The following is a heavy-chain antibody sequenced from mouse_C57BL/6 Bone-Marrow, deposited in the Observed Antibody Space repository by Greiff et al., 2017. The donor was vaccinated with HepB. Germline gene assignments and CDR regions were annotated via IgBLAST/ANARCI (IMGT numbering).Heavy chain of an antibody. CDR3: ASPYGSSYRYWYFDV. J-gene: IGHJ1*03. V-gene: IGHV1-81*01. Sequence: QVHVKQSGAELARPGASVKLSCKASGYTFTSYGISWVKQRTGQGLEWIGEIYPRSGNTYYNEKFKGKATLTADKSSSTAYMELRSLTSEDSAVYFCASPYGSSYRYWYFDVWGTGTTVTVSS. CDR2: IYPRSGNT. CDR1: GYTFTSYG. D-gene: IGHD1-1*01.